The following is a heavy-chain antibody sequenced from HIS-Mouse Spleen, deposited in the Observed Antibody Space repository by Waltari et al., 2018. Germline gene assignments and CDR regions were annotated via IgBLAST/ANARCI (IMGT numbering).Heavy chain of an antibody. Sequence: QLQLQESGPGLVKPSETLSLTCTVSGGSISSSSYYWGWIRQPPGKGLEWLGSIYYSGGTYSNPSLKSRVTISVDTSKNQCSLKLSSVTAADTAVYYCAREIPYSSSWYDWYFDLWGRGTLVTVSS. V-gene: IGHV4-39*07. J-gene: IGHJ2*01. CDR2: IYYSGGT. D-gene: IGHD6-13*01. CDR3: AREIPYSSSWYDWYFDL. CDR1: GGSISSSSYY.